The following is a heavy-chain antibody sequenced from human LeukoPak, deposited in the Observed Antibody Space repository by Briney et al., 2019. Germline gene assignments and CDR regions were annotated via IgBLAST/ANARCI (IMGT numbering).Heavy chain of an antibody. D-gene: IGHD2-15*01. CDR1: GFTFSSYS. CDR2: IISSSSYI. Sequence: GGSLRLSCAASGFTFSSYSMNWVRQAPGEGLEWVSSIISSSSYIYYADSVKGRFTIYRDNDKNSLYLQMNSLRAEDTAVYYCAREVLGYCSGGSCYSGGDYWGQGTLVTVSS. V-gene: IGHV3-21*01. CDR3: AREVLGYCSGGSCYSGGDY. J-gene: IGHJ4*02.